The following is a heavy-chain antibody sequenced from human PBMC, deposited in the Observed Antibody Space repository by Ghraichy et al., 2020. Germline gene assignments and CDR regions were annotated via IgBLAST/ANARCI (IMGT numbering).Heavy chain of an antibody. CDR1: GFTFSGYG. CDR2: ISYEGSNR. Sequence: GGSLRLSCEGSGFTFSGYGMHWVRQAPGKGLEWLTVISYEGSNRYYVESVRGRFTISRDNSKSTVYLQMNSLRDEDTAVYYCAKDAGISAQDNYIDSWGPGALVSGSS. CDR3: AKDAGISAQDNYIDS. J-gene: IGHJ4*02. D-gene: IGHD6-13*01. V-gene: IGHV3-30*18.